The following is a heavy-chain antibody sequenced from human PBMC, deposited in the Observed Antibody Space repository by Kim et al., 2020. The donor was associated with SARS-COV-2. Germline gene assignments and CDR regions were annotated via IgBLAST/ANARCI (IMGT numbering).Heavy chain of an antibody. D-gene: IGHD6-6*01. V-gene: IGHV4-31*03. J-gene: IGHJ4*02. Sequence: SETLSLTCTVSGGSISSGGYYWSWIRQHPGKGLEWIGYIYYSGSTYYNPSLKSRVTISVDTSKNQFSLKLSSVTAADTAVYYCARESGDSSSSPLSRRLFDYWGQGTLVTVSS. CDR2: IYYSGST. CDR1: GGSISSGGYY. CDR3: ARESGDSSSSPLSRRLFDY.